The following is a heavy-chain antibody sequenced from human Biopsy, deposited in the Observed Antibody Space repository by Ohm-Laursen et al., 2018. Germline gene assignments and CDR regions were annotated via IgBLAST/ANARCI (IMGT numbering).Heavy chain of an antibody. D-gene: IGHD3-3*01. CDR1: GASMTDYF. CDR3: ARTPRDSFWSGSYKRGLWFDP. J-gene: IGHJ5*02. V-gene: IGHV4-4*07. Sequence: SDTLSLTCSVSGASMTDYFWSWIWQPAGKELEWIGRAYPSGTTYYNPSLKSRVTISKDTSKNQFSLQVNSVTAADTAVYYCARTPRDSFWSGSYKRGLWFDPWGQGTLVIVSS. CDR2: AYPSGTT.